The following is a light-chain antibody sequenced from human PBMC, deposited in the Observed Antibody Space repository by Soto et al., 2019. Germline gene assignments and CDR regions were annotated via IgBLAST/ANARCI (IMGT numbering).Light chain of an antibody. J-gene: IGKJ4*01. CDR2: DTS. V-gene: IGKV3-11*01. CDR3: QQRSNWPLT. Sequence: EVVLAQSPATLSLSPGERATLSCTASESVSTYLAWYQQKPGQSPRLLIYDTSRRATGIPARFSGSGSGTDFTLTISSLEPEDFLVYYCQQRSNWPLTFGGWTKLEIK. CDR1: ESVSTY.